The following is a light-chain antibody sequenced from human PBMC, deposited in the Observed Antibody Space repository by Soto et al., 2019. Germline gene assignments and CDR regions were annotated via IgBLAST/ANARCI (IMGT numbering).Light chain of an antibody. Sequence: QSALTQPPSVSGSPGQSITISCTGTNRDVGGYDYVSWYQQHPAKAPKLIIFDVSKRPSGVPNRFSGSKSGNTASLTISGLRAEDEADYYCCSYVGRNTYVFGTGTKVTVL. J-gene: IGLJ1*01. V-gene: IGLV2-11*01. CDR1: NRDVGGYDY. CDR3: CSYVGRNTYV. CDR2: DVS.